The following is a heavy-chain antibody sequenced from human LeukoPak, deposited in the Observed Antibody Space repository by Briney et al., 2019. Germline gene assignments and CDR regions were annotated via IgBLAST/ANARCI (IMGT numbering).Heavy chain of an antibody. CDR2: IYYSGST. J-gene: IGHJ4*02. V-gene: IGHV4-59*01. CDR1: GGSISSYY. Sequence: SETLSLTCTVSGGSISSYYRSWIRQPPGKGLEWIGYIYYSGSTNYNPSLKSRVTISVDTSNNQFSLKLSSVTAADTAVYYCARGGWFFDYWGQGTLVTVSS. D-gene: IGHD6-19*01. CDR3: ARGGWFFDY.